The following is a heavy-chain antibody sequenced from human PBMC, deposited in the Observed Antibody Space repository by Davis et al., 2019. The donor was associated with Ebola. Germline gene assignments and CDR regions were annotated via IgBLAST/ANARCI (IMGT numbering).Heavy chain of an antibody. Sequence: GESLKISCAASGFTFSSYSMNWVRQAPGKGLEWVSYISSSSSTIYYADSVKGRFTISRDNAKNSLYLQMNSLRDEDTAVYYCARGDLRSGWLGPDAFDIWGQGTMVTVSS. D-gene: IGHD6-19*01. V-gene: IGHV3-48*02. CDR2: ISSSSSTI. CDR3: ARGDLRSGWLGPDAFDI. J-gene: IGHJ3*02. CDR1: GFTFSSYS.